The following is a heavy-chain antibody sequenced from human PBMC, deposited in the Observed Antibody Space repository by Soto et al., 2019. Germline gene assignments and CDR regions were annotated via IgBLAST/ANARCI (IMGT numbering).Heavy chain of an antibody. D-gene: IGHD3-3*01. CDR3: ARSDFWSGYYTDY. CDR2: VYYTGNT. CDR1: GGSISSGDYH. Sequence: SETLSLTCTVSGGSISSGDYHWSWIRQPPGKGLGWIGFVYYTGNTYYNPSLKSRVTISVDTSKNQFSLKLSSVTAADTAVYYCARSDFWSGYYTDYWGQGTLVTVSS. J-gene: IGHJ4*02. V-gene: IGHV4-30-4*08.